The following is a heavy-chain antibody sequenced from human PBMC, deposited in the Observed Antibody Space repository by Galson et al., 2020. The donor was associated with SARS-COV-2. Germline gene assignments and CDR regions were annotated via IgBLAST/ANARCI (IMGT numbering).Heavy chain of an antibody. CDR2: MSDDGNIK. Sequence: GESLKISCAASGFTFNSYAMHWVRQAPGKGLEWVAVMSDDGNIKYYADSVKGRFTISRDLSKNTLNLQMNSLRVEDTAVYFCARAALNSDWSVGEYLDFWGQGTLVTVSS. D-gene: IGHD3-10*01. J-gene: IGHJ4*02. V-gene: IGHV3-30*04. CDR3: ARAALNSDWSVGEYLDF. CDR1: GFTFNSYA.